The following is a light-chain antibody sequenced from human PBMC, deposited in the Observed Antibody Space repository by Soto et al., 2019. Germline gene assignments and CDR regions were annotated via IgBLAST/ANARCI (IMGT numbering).Light chain of an antibody. J-gene: IGLJ3*02. CDR1: SSDIGGYNY. CDR3: SSYTRSSTLG. V-gene: IGLV2-14*01. CDR2: EVS. Sequence: QSALTQPASVSGSPGQSITISCTGTSSDIGGYNYVSWYQQHPGKAPKLMIYEVSNRPSGVSNRFSGSKSGNTASLTISGLQAEDEAGYYCSSYTRSSTLGFGGGTKHTVL.